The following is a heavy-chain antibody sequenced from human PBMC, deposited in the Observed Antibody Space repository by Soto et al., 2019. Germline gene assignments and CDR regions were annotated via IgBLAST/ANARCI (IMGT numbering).Heavy chain of an antibody. CDR1: GGSFSDNY. CDR2: INHSGST. CDR3: ARDKITGLFDY. V-gene: IGHV4-34*01. Sequence: SETLSHTKSGSGGSFSDNYRILIRQLPGTGLEWIGEINHSGSTNYNPSLKSRVTISVDTSKNQFSLKLTSVTAADTAVYYCARDKITGLFDYWGQGTLVTVS. D-gene: IGHD2-8*02. J-gene: IGHJ4*02.